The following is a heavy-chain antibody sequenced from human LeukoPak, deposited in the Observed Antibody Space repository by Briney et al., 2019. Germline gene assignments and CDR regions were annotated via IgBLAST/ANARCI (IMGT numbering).Heavy chain of an antibody. D-gene: IGHD3-22*01. J-gene: IGHJ4*02. V-gene: IGHV3-53*01. CDR1: GITVSSNY. Sequence: GGSLRLSCAASGITVSSNYMSWVRQAPGKGLEWVAVLHSGGSTYYAYSVKGRFTISRDNSKNTLYLQMNSLRAEDTAVYYCTRDRYDSSGYSDYWGQGTLVTVSS. CDR2: LHSGGST. CDR3: TRDRYDSSGYSDY.